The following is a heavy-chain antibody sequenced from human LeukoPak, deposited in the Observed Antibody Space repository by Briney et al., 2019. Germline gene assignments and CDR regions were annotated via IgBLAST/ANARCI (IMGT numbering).Heavy chain of an antibody. V-gene: IGHV4-39*07. J-gene: IGHJ4*02. CDR1: GGSISSSSYY. CDR2: IFYSGST. Sequence: SETLSLTCTVSGGSISSSSYYWGWIRQPPGKGLGWIGSIFYSGSTYYNPSLKSRVTISVDTSKNQFSLKVSSVTAADTAVYYCARVGEAFEYTYYFDYWGQGTLVTVSS. CDR3: ARVGEAFEYTYYFDY. D-gene: IGHD6-6*01.